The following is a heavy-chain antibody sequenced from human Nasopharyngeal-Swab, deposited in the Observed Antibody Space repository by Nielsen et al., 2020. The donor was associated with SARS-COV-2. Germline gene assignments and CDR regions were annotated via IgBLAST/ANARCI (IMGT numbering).Heavy chain of an antibody. D-gene: IGHD1-26*01. J-gene: IGHJ4*01. CDR3: AISGRFVGKGDFDY. V-gene: IGHV5-51*01. CDR1: GYSFTSYW. Sequence: GESLKISCKGSGYSFTSYWIGWVRQMPGKGLEWMGIIYPGDSDTRYTSSFQGQVIISADKSNSTAYLQWSSLKASDTAKYYCAISGRFVGKGDFDYWGHGTLVTVSS. CDR2: IYPGDSDT.